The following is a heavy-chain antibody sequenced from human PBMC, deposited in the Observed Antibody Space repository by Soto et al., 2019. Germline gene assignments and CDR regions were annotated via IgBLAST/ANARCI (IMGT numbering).Heavy chain of an antibody. CDR2: ISYDGSNK. CDR3: AREDKGVPDY. V-gene: IGHV3-30-3*01. J-gene: IGHJ4*02. Sequence: QVQLAESGGGVVQPGRSLRLSCAASGFTFSSYAMHWVRQAPGKGLEWVAVISYDGSNKYYADSVKGRFTISRDNSKNTLYLQMNSLRAEDTAVYYCAREDKGVPDYWGQGTLVTVSS. CDR1: GFTFSSYA. D-gene: IGHD2-8*01.